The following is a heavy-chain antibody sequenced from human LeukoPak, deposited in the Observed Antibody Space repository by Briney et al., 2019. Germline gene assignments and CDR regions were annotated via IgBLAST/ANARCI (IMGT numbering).Heavy chain of an antibody. CDR3: ARVHKYYDILTGYSLDNWFDP. CDR1: GFTFSSYS. D-gene: IGHD3-9*01. V-gene: IGHV3-21*01. Sequence: GRSLRLSCAASGFTFSSYSMNWVRQAPGKGLEWVSSISSSSSYIYYADSVKGRFTISRDNAKNSLYLQMNSLRAEDTAVYYCARVHKYYDILTGYSLDNWFDPWGQGTLVTVSS. CDR2: ISSSSSYI. J-gene: IGHJ5*02.